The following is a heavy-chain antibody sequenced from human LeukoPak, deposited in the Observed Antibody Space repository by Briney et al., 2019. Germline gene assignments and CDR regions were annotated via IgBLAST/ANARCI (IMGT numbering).Heavy chain of an antibody. CDR2: INHSGST. Sequence: ASETLSLTCAVYGGSSSGYYWSWIRQPPGKGLEWIGEINHSGSTNYNPSLKSRVTISVDTSKNQFSLKLSSVTAADTAVYYCASGSLRTKDFDYWGQGTLVTVSS. V-gene: IGHV4-34*01. CDR3: ASGSLRTKDFDY. D-gene: IGHD2-8*01. CDR1: GGSSSGYY. J-gene: IGHJ4*02.